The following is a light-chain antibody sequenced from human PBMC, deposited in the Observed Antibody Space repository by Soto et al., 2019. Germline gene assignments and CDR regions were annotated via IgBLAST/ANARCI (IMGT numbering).Light chain of an antibody. Sequence: EIVWTQSPGTLSFSPGERATLSCRASQSVSSSYLAWYQQKPGQPPRLFIYGASSRATGIPDRCSGSGSGTDFTLTISRLEPEDFAVYYCQQYGSSPYTFGQGTKLEIK. CDR3: QQYGSSPYT. CDR2: GAS. V-gene: IGKV3-20*01. J-gene: IGKJ2*01. CDR1: QSVSSSY.